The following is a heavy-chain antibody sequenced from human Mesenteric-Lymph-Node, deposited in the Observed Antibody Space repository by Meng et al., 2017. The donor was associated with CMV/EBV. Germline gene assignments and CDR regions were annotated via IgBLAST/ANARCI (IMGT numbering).Heavy chain of an antibody. CDR2: IKRDGTEK. V-gene: IGHV3-7*01. Sequence: GESLKISCVASEFTFDYYWMTWVRQAPGKGLEWVANIKRDGTEKYYVDSVKGRFTISRDNAKNSLYLQMNSLRAEDTAVYYCAGGTYSNILDYWGQGTLVTVSS. D-gene: IGHD1-26*01. J-gene: IGHJ4*02. CDR3: AGGTYSNILDY. CDR1: EFTFDYYW.